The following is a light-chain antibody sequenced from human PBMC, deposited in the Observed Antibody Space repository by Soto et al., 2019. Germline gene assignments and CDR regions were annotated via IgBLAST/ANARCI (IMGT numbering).Light chain of an antibody. CDR3: NSYAGTGLGV. CDR2: DVS. Sequence: QSALTQPASVSGSPGQSITLSCTGTSSDVGTYHYVSWYQQHPGKSPKLMIYDVSSRPSGISNRFPGSKSGNTASLTISGLQAEDEGVYYCNSYAGTGLGVFGGGTKVTVL. CDR1: SSDVGTYHY. V-gene: IGLV2-14*01. J-gene: IGLJ2*01.